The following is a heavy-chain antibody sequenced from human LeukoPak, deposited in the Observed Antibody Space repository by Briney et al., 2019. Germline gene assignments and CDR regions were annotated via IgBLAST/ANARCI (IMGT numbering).Heavy chain of an antibody. CDR2: IEQDGSEK. CDR3: AKSLEVDTAMDYWSYFDY. CDR1: GFTFSSYW. J-gene: IGHJ4*02. V-gene: IGHV3-7*02. D-gene: IGHD5-18*01. Sequence: GGSLRLSCAASGFTFSSYWMSWVRQTPGKGLKWVANIEQDGSEKYYVDSVKGRFTISRDNAKNSLYLQMNSLRAEDTAVYYCAKSLEVDTAMDYWSYFDYWGQGTLVTVSS.